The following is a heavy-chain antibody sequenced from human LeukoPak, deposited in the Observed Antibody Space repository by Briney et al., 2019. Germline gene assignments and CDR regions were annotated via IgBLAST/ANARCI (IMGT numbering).Heavy chain of an antibody. CDR1: GFTFSTYA. D-gene: IGHD3-3*01. CDR2: ISGSGGGT. J-gene: IGHJ6*02. V-gene: IGHV3-23*01. Sequence: GGSLRLSCAASGFTFSTYAMIWVRQAPGKGLEWVSAISGSGGGTYYADSVKGRFTISRDNSKNTLYLQMNSLRAEDTAVYCCAKENGRFLEWLSYGMDVWGQGTTVTVSS. CDR3: AKENGRFLEWLSYGMDV.